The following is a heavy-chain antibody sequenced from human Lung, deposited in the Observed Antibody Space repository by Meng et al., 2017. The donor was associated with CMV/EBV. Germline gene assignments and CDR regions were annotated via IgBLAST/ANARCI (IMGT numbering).Heavy chain of an antibody. D-gene: IGHD2-15*01. CDR3: ASGTPGRSYCDY. CDR2: FVNYVDT. V-gene: IGHV1-18*01. Sequence: QVSLLQSGPEVKKPGVSVRVSCKASGYTFGSYGICWVRQAPGQGLEWMGWFVNYVDTYPAPKFQGRVTMTTDTHTNTAFMELRSLTSDDTAVYYCASGTPGRSYCDYWGQGTLVTVSS. J-gene: IGHJ4*02. CDR1: GYTFGSYG.